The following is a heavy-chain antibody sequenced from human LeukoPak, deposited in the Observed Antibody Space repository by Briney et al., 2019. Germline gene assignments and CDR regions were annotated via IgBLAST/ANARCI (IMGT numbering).Heavy chain of an antibody. CDR2: ISAYNGNT. CDR3: ASEGMVRGVIISVAY. D-gene: IGHD3-10*01. V-gene: IGHV1-18*01. Sequence: ASVKVSCKASGYTFTSYGISWVRQAPGQGLEWMGWISAYNGNTDYAQKLQGRVTMTTDTSTSTAYMELRSLRSDDTAVYCCASEGMVRGVIISVAYWGQGTLVTVSS. CDR1: GYTFTSYG. J-gene: IGHJ4*02.